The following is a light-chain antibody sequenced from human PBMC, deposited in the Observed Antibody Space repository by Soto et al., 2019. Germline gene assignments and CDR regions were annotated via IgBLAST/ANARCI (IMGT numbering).Light chain of an antibody. CDR2: GAS. J-gene: IGKJ1*01. CDR1: QSVSSSY. CDR3: QQYGSSPRT. V-gene: IGKV3-20*01. Sequence: EIVLTQSPGTLSLSPGERATLSCRASQSVSSSYLAWYQQKPGQAPRLLIYGASSRATGIPDRFSGSGSGTDFTLTISRLEPEYGAVYYCQQYGSSPRTFGQGTKVESK.